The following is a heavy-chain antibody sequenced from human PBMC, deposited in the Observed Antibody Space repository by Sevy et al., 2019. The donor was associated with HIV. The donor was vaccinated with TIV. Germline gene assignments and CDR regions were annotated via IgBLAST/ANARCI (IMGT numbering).Heavy chain of an antibody. Sequence: ASVKVSCQASGGTFSNYAINWVRQAPGQGLEWMGGTTPIFGTTYYAQKFQGRVTITADDSTTTVYMELSSLRSDDTAVYYCATPRRYYDFWSGYPPFDYWGQGTQVTVSS. J-gene: IGHJ4*02. CDR3: ATPRRYYDFWSGYPPFDY. CDR1: GGTFSNYA. V-gene: IGHV1-69*13. D-gene: IGHD3-3*01. CDR2: TTPIFGTT.